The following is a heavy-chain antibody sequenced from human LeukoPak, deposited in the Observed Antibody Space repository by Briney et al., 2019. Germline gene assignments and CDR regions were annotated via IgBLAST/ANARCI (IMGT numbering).Heavy chain of an antibody. J-gene: IGHJ4*02. Sequence: PGGSLRLSCAASGFTFSSYAMSWVRQAPGKGLEWVSAISGSGGSTYCADSVKGRFTISRDNSKNTLYLQMNSLRAEDTAVYYCAKRGDDYYDSSGYYPDYWGQGTLVTVSS. CDR3: AKRGDDYYDSSGYYPDY. CDR1: GFTFSSYA. V-gene: IGHV3-23*01. CDR2: ISGSGGST. D-gene: IGHD3-22*01.